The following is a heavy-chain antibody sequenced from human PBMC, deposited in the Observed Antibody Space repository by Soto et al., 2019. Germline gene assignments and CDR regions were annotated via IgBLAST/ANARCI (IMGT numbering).Heavy chain of an antibody. V-gene: IGHV4-4*02. D-gene: IGHD2-2*02. Sequence: PSETLSLTCAVSGGSISSSNWWSWVRQPPGKGLEWIGEIYHSGSTNYNPSLKSRVTISVDKSKNQFSLKLSSVTAADTAVYYCARAGRDIVVVQAAIIGNYYYYYYGMEVWGKGTTVNGSA. J-gene: IGHJ6*04. CDR1: GGSISSSNW. CDR3: ARAGRDIVVVQAAIIGNYYYYYYGMEV. CDR2: IYHSGST.